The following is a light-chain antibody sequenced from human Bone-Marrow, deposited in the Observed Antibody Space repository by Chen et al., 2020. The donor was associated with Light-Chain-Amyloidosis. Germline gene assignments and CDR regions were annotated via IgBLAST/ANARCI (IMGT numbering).Light chain of an antibody. Sequence: NFMLTQPHSVSESPGKTVIXXCTXXAGSIPXNYVKWYQQRPGRSPPTVIYEDNQRPSGVPDRFSGSIDRSSNSAXLTSSXLKTEDEADXYCQSYQGSSQGMFGGGTKLTVL. CDR2: EDN. J-gene: IGLJ3*02. V-gene: IGLV6-57*01. CDR1: AGSIPXNY. CDR3: QSYQGSSQGM.